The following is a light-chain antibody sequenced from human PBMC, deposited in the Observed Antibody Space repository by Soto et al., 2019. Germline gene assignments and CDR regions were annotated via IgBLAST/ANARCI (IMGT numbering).Light chain of an antibody. CDR3: QQASGFPRT. CDR2: GAS. V-gene: IGKV1-12*01. Sequence: IQMTQSPSSLSASVGDRVTLTCRASQDIRKDLAWYQQTPGKAPKLLIRGASTLHSGVPSRFSGSGSGTNFSLTISSLQPEDFATYYCQQASGFPRTFGQGTKVDIK. CDR1: QDIRKD. J-gene: IGKJ1*01.